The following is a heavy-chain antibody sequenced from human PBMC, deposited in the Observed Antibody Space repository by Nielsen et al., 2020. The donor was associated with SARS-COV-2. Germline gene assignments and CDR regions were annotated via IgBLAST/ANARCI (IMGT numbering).Heavy chain of an antibody. J-gene: IGHJ4*02. Sequence: GGSLRLSCVVSGLAFSDYSMSWVRQAPGKGLEWVSSISSTSSYVYYTDSVKGRFSISRDYAKNSLYLQMNSLRVDDTAVYYCARPWGAWGRHWGQGTLVSVSS. CDR2: ISSTSSYV. D-gene: IGHD1-26*01. CDR3: ARPWGAWGRH. CDR1: GLAFSDYS. V-gene: IGHV3-21*01.